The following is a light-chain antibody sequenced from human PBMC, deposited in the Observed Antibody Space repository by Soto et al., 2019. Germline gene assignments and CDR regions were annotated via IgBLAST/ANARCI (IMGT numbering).Light chain of an antibody. CDR3: SSYAGSNNWV. J-gene: IGLJ3*02. Sequence: QSALTQPPSASGSPGQSVTTPPTGTSSDVGGYSFVSWYQQHPGKAPKLMIYEVNKRPSGVPDRFSGSKSGNTASLTVSGLQAEDEADYYCSSYAGSNNWVFGGGTKLTVL. CDR2: EVN. V-gene: IGLV2-8*01. CDR1: SSDVGGYSF.